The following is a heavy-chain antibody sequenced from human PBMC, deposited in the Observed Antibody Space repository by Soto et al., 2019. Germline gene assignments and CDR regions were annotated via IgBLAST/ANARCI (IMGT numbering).Heavy chain of an antibody. CDR2: IYYGGTT. CDR1: GVSISNYY. Sequence: SETLSLTCTVSGVSISNYYWSWIRQPPGKGLEWIGYIYYGGTTNYNPSLKSRVTISVDTSKNQFSLKLSSVTAADTAIYYCARGMDYYYSSGPPPADFDYWGQGTLVTVSS. V-gene: IGHV4-59*08. D-gene: IGHD3-22*01. CDR3: ARGMDYYYSSGPPPADFDY. J-gene: IGHJ4*02.